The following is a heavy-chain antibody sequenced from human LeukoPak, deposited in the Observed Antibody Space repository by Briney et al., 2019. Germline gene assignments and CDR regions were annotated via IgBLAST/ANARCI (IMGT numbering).Heavy chain of an antibody. CDR2: INHSGST. Sequence: PSETLSLTCTVSGGSISSYYWSWIRQPPGKGLEWIGEINHSGSTNYNPSLKSRVTISVDTSKNQFSLKLSSVTAADTAVYYCARLRYYYDSSGYQLFDYWGQGTLVTVSS. V-gene: IGHV4-34*01. D-gene: IGHD3-22*01. CDR1: GGSISSYY. J-gene: IGHJ4*02. CDR3: ARLRYYYDSSGYQLFDY.